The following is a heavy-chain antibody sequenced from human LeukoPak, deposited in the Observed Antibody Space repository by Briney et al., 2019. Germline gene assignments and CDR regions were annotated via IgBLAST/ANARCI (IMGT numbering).Heavy chain of an antibody. V-gene: IGHV3-48*03. CDR3: ATPGWGSGTDPFDY. CDR2: ISSSGSTI. Sequence: PGESLRLSCAASGFTFSSYEMNWVRQAPGKGLEWVSYISSSGSTIYYADSVKGRFTISRDNAKNSLYLQMNSLRAEDTAVYYCATPGWGSGTDPFDYWGQGTLVTVSS. J-gene: IGHJ4*02. D-gene: IGHD3-10*01. CDR1: GFTFSSYE.